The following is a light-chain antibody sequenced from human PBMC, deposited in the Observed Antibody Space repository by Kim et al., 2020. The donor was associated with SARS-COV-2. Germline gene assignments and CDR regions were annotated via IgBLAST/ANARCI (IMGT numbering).Light chain of an antibody. CDR2: INNEGDC. CDR3: QTWGTGIHGV. Sequence: QLVLTQSPSASASLGASVKLTCTLSSGHRSDAVAWHQLQPEKGPRYLLKINNEGDCSKGVGIPDRFSGSSSGADRYLIISSLQSEDEADYNCQTWGTGIHGVFGGGTKVTVL. J-gene: IGLJ3*02. V-gene: IGLV4-69*02. CDR1: SGHRSDA.